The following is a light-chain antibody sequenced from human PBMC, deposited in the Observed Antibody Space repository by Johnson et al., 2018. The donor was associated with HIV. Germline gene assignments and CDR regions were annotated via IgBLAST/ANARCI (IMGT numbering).Light chain of an antibody. Sequence: QSVLTQPPSVSAAPGQKVTISCSGSNSNIGNNYVSWYQQVPGTAPKLLIYENNKRPSGIPDRFSGSKSGTSASLGITGLQTGDEADYYCGTWDSRLSAYVFGTGTKVTVL. CDR1: NSNIGNNY. CDR3: GTWDSRLSAYV. V-gene: IGLV1-51*02. CDR2: ENN. J-gene: IGLJ1*01.